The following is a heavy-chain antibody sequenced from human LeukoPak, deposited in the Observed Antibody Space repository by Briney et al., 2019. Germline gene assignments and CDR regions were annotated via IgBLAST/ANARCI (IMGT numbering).Heavy chain of an antibody. Sequence: SETLSLTCAVYGGSFSGYYWSWIRQPPGKGLEWIGEINHSGSTNYNPSLKSRVTISVDTSKNQFSLKLSSVTAADTAVYYCVRESGRYCSSTSCYPFDYWGQGTLVTVSS. CDR3: VRESGRYCSSTSCYPFDY. V-gene: IGHV4-34*01. D-gene: IGHD2-2*01. J-gene: IGHJ4*02. CDR2: INHSGST. CDR1: GGSFSGYY.